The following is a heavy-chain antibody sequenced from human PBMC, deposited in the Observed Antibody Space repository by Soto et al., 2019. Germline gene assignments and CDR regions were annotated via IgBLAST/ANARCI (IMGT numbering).Heavy chain of an antibody. D-gene: IGHD5-12*01. CDR2: IYYSGST. Sequence: QVQLQESGPGLVKPSETLSLTCTVSGGSISSYYWSWIRQPPGKGLEWIGYIYYSGSTNYNPSLKSRVTISVDTSKNQFSLKLSSVTAADTAVYYCARVLEMATIKEAFDIWGQGTMVTVSS. V-gene: IGHV4-59*01. J-gene: IGHJ3*02. CDR1: GGSISSYY. CDR3: ARVLEMATIKEAFDI.